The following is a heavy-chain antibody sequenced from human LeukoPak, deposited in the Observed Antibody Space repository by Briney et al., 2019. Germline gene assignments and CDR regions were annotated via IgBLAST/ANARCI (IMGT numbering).Heavy chain of an antibody. D-gene: IGHD6-13*01. V-gene: IGHV1-69*13. Sequence: ASVKVSRKASGGTFSSYAISWVRQAPGQGLEWMGGIIPIFGTANYAQKFQGRVTITADESTSTAYMELSSLRSEDTAVYYCAREANPGLIAIAAAVTFDYWGQGTLVTVSS. CDR2: IIPIFGTA. J-gene: IGHJ4*02. CDR1: GGTFSSYA. CDR3: AREANPGLIAIAAAVTFDY.